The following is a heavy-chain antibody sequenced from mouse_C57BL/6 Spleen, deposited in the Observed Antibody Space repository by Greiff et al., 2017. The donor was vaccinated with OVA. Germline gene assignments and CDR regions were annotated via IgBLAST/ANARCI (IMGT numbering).Heavy chain of an antibody. CDR3: ARKGDVVPDFDY. Sequence: QVQLQQPGAELVMPGASVKLSCKVSGYTFTSYWMHWVKQRPGQGLEWIGEIDPSDSYTNYNQKFKGKSTLTVDKSSSTAYMQLSSLTSEDSAVYYCARKGDVVPDFDYWGQGTTLTVSS. V-gene: IGHV1-69*01. CDR1: GYTFTSYW. CDR2: IDPSDSYT. J-gene: IGHJ2*01. D-gene: IGHD1-1*01.